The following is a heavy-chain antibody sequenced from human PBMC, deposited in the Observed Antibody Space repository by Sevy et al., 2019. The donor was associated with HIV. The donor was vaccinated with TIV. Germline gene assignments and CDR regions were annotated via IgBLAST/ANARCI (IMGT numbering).Heavy chain of an antibody. Sequence: GGSLRLSCAASGFTFSSYGMHWVRQAPDKGLEWVAVIWFDGSDKYYADSVKGRFTISRDNSQNTVYLQMNSLRVEDTAIYYCAGGRPGYSTSWYVYWGQGTLVTVSS. D-gene: IGHD6-13*01. CDR2: IWFDGSDK. V-gene: IGHV3-33*01. CDR3: AGGRPGYSTSWYVY. J-gene: IGHJ4*02. CDR1: GFTFSSYG.